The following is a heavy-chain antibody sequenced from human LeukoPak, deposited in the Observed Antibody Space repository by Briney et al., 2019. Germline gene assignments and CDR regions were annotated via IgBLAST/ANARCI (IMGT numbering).Heavy chain of an antibody. J-gene: IGHJ5*02. Sequence: SVKVSCKASGGTFSSYAISWVRQAPGQGLEWIGGIIPIFGTANYAQKFQGRVTITADESTSTAYMELSSLRSEDTAVYYCARGPSAYCSGGSCYSGSAWFDPWGQGTLVTVSS. V-gene: IGHV1-69*13. CDR3: ARGPSAYCSGGSCYSGSAWFDP. CDR1: GGTFSSYA. CDR2: IIPIFGTA. D-gene: IGHD2-15*01.